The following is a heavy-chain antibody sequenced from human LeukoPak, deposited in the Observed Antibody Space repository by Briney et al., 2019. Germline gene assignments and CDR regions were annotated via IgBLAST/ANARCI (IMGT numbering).Heavy chain of an antibody. Sequence: GGSLRLSCAASGFTFSSYGMHWVRQAPGKGLEWVAFIRYDGSNKYYADSVRGRFTISRDNSKNTLYLQMNSLRAEDTAVYYCAKLYYDILTGYSVPDYWGQGTPVTVSS. J-gene: IGHJ4*02. V-gene: IGHV3-30*02. CDR1: GFTFSSYG. CDR2: IRYDGSNK. CDR3: AKLYYDILTGYSVPDY. D-gene: IGHD3-9*01.